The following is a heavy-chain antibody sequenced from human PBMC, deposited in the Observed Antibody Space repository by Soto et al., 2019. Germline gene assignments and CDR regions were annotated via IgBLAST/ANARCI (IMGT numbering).Heavy chain of an antibody. CDR2: ISESGSST. D-gene: IGHD1-7*01. V-gene: IGHV3-23*01. CDR3: AKRELDDN. J-gene: IGHJ4*02. CDR1: CFTFRSYG. Sequence: GGSLRLSCAASCFTFRSYGMSWVRQAPGKGLEWVSGISESGSSTTYADSVKGRFTISRDNSKNTLFLQMNTLRAEDTAIYYCAKRELDDNWGQGTLVTVSS.